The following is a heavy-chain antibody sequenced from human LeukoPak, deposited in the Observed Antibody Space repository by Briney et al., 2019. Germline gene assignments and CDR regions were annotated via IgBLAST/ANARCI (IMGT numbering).Heavy chain of an antibody. CDR2: IYSGDST. J-gene: IGHJ4*02. V-gene: IGHV3-53*01. CDR3: ARLSGWFDY. D-gene: IGHD6-19*01. CDR1: GFTFSSNY. Sequence: GGSLRLSCAASGFTFSSNYMSWVRQAPGKGLEWVSLIYSGDSTYYAESVKGRFTISRDNSKNTLYLQMNSLRPDDTAVYYCARLSGWFDYWGQGTLVTVSS.